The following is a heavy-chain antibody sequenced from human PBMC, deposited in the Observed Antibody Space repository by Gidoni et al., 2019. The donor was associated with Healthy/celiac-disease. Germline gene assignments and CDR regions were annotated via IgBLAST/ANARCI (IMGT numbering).Heavy chain of an antibody. V-gene: IGHV3-48*02. D-gene: IGHD2-2*01. J-gene: IGHJ6*02. Sequence: FSSYSMNWVRQAPGKGLEWVSYISSSRSTIYYAESVKGRFTISRENAKNARYLQMNSLRDEDTAVYYWARDRTRYCSSTSCPYYYYGMDVWGQGTTVTVSS. CDR1: FSSYS. CDR3: ARDRTRYCSSTSCPYYYYGMDV. CDR2: ISSSRSTI.